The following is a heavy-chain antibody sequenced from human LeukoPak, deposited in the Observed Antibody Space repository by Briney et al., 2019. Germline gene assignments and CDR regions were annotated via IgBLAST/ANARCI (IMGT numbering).Heavy chain of an antibody. CDR3: AKFSDWGFSSWLGTLDY. J-gene: IGHJ4*02. CDR2: ISGSGGST. V-gene: IGHV3-23*01. Sequence: QPGGSLRLSCAASGFTFSSYAMSWVRQAPGKGLEWVSAISGSGGSTYYADSVKGRFTISRDNSKNTLYLQMNSLRVEDTAVYYCAKFSDWGFSSWLGTLDYWGQGTPVTVSS. D-gene: IGHD5-12*01. CDR1: GFTFSSYA.